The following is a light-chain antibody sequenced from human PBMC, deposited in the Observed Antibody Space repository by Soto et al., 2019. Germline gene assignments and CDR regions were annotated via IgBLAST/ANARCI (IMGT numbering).Light chain of an antibody. J-gene: IGKJ2*01. CDR3: QQYNNWPPLYT. Sequence: EILMTQSPATLSVSPGERATLSCRASQSVNSNLAWYQQRPGQAPRLLIYGASSRATGIPARFSGSGSGTEFTLTISILQSEDFAVYYCQQYNNWPPLYTFGQGTKLEIK. CDR2: GAS. V-gene: IGKV3-15*01. CDR1: QSVNSN.